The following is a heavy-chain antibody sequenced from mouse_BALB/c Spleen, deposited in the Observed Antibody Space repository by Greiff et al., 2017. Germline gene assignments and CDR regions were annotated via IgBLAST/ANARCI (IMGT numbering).Heavy chain of an antibody. CDR3: ARHYYGSSYLYAMDY. Sequence: VQLQQSGPELVKPGASVRISCKASGYTFTSYWMHWVKQRPGQGLEWIGYINPSTGYTEYNQKFKDKATLTADKSSSTAYMQLSSLTSEDSAVYYCARHYYGSSYLYAMDYWGQGTSVTVSS. CDR2: INPSTGYT. J-gene: IGHJ4*01. V-gene: IGHV1S26*01. CDR1: GYTFTSYW. D-gene: IGHD1-1*01.